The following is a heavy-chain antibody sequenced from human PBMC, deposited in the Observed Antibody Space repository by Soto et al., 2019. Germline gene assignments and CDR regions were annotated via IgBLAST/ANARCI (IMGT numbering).Heavy chain of an antibody. Sequence: SATLSLTCTVSGGSISSYYWSWIRQPPGKGLEWFGYIYYSGSTNYNPSLKSRVTISVDTSKNQFSLKLSSVTAADTAVYYCARQTGTLARYDAFDIWGQGTMVTVSS. CDR1: GGSISSYY. CDR2: IYYSGST. CDR3: ARQTGTLARYDAFDI. V-gene: IGHV4-59*08. J-gene: IGHJ3*02. D-gene: IGHD1-7*01.